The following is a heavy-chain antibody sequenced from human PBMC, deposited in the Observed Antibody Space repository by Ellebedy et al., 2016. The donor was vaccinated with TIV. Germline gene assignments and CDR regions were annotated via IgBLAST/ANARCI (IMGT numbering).Heavy chain of an antibody. CDR1: GFTFSNYW. V-gene: IGHV3-7*01. Sequence: PGGSLRLSCAASGFTFSNYWMSWVRQAQGKGLEWVANIKQDGSETYYVDSVKGRFTISRDNAKNSLYLQMNSLRADDTAVYYCARSPYTGYSDLGFDYWGQGSLVTVSS. CDR2: IKQDGSET. J-gene: IGHJ4*02. CDR3: ARSPYTGYSDLGFDY. D-gene: IGHD2-2*02.